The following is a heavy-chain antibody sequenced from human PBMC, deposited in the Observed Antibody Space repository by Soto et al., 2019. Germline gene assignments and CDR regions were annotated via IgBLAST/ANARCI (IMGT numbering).Heavy chain of an antibody. Sequence: GEPLKISCKGSGYSFTSYWISWVRQMPGKGPEWMRRIDPSDAYTNYSPSFQGHVTISADKSISTAYLQWSSLKASDTAMYYCARLAVPAAIHYFYYGMDVWGQGTTVTVSS. V-gene: IGHV5-10-1*01. CDR1: GYSFTSYW. CDR2: IDPSDAYT. D-gene: IGHD2-2*02. CDR3: ARLAVPAAIHYFYYGMDV. J-gene: IGHJ6*02.